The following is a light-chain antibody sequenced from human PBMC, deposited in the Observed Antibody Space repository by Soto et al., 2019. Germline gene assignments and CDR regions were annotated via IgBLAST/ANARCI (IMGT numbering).Light chain of an antibody. CDR1: QSIGSN. CDR3: QQTHTFPFT. V-gene: IGKV1-39*01. J-gene: IGKJ1*01. Sequence: DLRMTQSPSSLSASVRDRVTITCRASQSIGSNLNWYQQSPGRAPKLLVFAASSKSRGVPLRFDARGSGTDFSLTINSLQPEDVATYYCQQTHTFPFTLGQGTKVDVK. CDR2: AAS.